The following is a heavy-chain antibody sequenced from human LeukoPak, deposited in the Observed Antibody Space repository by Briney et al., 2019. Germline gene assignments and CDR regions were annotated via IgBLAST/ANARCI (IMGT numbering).Heavy chain of an antibody. D-gene: IGHD6-6*01. V-gene: IGHV3-21*01. J-gene: IGHJ4*02. Sequence: GGSLRLSCAASGFIFSSYTMNWVRQARGKELAWVSSISSSSSYRNYADSEKGRFNISRDNAKNSLYLEMNSLRAEDPAVYHCARDGYSSSSSDYWGQGTLVTVSS. CDR1: GFIFSSYT. CDR2: ISSSSSYR. CDR3: ARDGYSSSSSDY.